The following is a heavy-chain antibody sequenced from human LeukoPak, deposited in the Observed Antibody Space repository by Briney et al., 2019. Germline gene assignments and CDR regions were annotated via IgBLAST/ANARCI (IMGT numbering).Heavy chain of an antibody. V-gene: IGHV3-7*03. CDR3: ARHPNSNWDY. CDR1: GFTFRNYW. CDR2: INGGGNEK. Sequence: PGGSLRLSCGVSGFTFRNYWMTWVRQVPGKGLEWVVNINGGGNEKNYVDSVKGRFTVSRDNAQNSLYLQMNSLRVEDTAVYYCARHPNSNWDYWGQGTLVTVSS. D-gene: IGHD1-1*01. J-gene: IGHJ4*02.